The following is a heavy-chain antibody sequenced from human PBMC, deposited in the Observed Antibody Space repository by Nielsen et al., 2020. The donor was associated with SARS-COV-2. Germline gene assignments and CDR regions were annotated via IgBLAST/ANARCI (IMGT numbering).Heavy chain of an antibody. Sequence: GESLKISCAASGFTFSSYWMSWVRQAPGKGLEWVANIKQDGSEKYYVDSVKGRFTISRDNAKNSLYLQMNSLRAEDTAVYYCARDGPYDWFDPWGQGTLVTVSS. V-gene: IGHV3-7*03. CDR3: ARDGPYDWFDP. D-gene: IGHD4-17*01. CDR1: GFTFSSYW. CDR2: IKQDGSEK. J-gene: IGHJ5*02.